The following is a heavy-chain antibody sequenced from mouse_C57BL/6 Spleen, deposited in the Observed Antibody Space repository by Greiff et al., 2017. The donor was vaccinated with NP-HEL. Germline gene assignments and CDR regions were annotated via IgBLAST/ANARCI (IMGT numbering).Heavy chain of an antibody. D-gene: IGHD1-1*01. Sequence: QVQLKESGAELVRPGTSVKVSCKASGYAFTNYLIEWVKQRPGQGLEWIGVINPGSGGTNYNEKFKGKATLTADKSSSTAYMQLSSLTSEDSAVYFCASPITTGYYAMDYWGQGTSVTVSS. CDR2: INPGSGGT. V-gene: IGHV1-54*01. CDR3: ASPITTGYYAMDY. CDR1: GYAFTNYL. J-gene: IGHJ4*01.